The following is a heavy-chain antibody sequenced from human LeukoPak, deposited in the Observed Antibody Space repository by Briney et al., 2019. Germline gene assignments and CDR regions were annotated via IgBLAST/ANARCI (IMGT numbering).Heavy chain of an antibody. CDR3: AKEQGWFGECSTY. J-gene: IGHJ4*02. Sequence: GGSLRLSCAASGFTFSSYAMSWVRQAPGKGLEWVSAVGGNGGSTYYAESVKGRFTISRDNSKNTLYLQMDSLRADDTALYYCAKEQGWFGECSTYWGQGTLVTVSS. CDR1: GFTFSSYA. V-gene: IGHV3-23*01. D-gene: IGHD3-10*01. CDR2: VGGNGGST.